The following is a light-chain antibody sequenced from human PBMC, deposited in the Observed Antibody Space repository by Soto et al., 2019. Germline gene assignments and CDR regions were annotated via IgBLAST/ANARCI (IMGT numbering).Light chain of an antibody. J-gene: IGKJ4*01. CDR2: WAS. Sequence: DIVMTQSPDSLAVSLGERATINCKSSQSVLYSANNKNYLAWYQQKAGQPPKVLIYWASNRESGGPDRFSGSGSGTDFPLTINGLQAEGGGVYYWQQYYISPLTFRGGPKVEIK. CDR1: QSVLYSANNKNY. V-gene: IGKV4-1*01. CDR3: QQYYISPLT.